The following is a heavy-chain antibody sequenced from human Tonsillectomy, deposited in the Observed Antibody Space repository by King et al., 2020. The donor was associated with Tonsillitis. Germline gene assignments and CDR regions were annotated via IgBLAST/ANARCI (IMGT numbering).Heavy chain of an antibody. CDR3: ARLNSSRNYYYYYMDV. D-gene: IGHD6-13*01. CDR2: IYYSGST. CDR1: GGSISSYY. V-gene: IGHV4-59*08. Sequence: QVQLQESGPGLVKPSETLSLTCTVSGGSISSYYWSWIRQPPGKGLEWIGYIYYSGSTNYNPSLKSPVTISVDTSKNQFSLKLSSVTAADTAVYYCARLNSSRNYYYYYMDVWGKGTTVTVSS. J-gene: IGHJ6*03.